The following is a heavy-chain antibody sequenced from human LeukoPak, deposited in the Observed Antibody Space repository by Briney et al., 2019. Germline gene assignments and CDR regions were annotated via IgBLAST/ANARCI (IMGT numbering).Heavy chain of an antibody. J-gene: IGHJ4*02. Sequence: SETLSLTCTVSGYSISSGYYWGWIRQPPGKGLEWIGSIYHSGSTYYNPSLKSRVTISVDTSKNQFSLKLSSVTAADTAVYYCARGSIDFDYWGQGTLVTVSS. CDR1: GYSISSGYY. CDR2: IYHSGST. CDR3: ARGSIDFDY. D-gene: IGHD6-6*01. V-gene: IGHV4-38-2*02.